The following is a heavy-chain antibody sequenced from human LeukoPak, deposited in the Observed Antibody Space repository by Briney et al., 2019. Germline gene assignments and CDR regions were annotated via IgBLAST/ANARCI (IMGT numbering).Heavy chain of an antibody. D-gene: IGHD3-22*01. CDR2: ISGSGNRT. CDR3: AKEFYYKASSFDY. J-gene: IGHJ4*02. CDR1: GFTFSSYA. Sequence: GGSLRLSCAVSGFTFSSYAISWVRQAPGKGLEWVSTISGSGNRTYYANSVKGRFTLSRDKSKNTVYLQMNSLRLDETAVYYCAKEFYYKASSFDYWGQGTLVTVSS. V-gene: IGHV3-23*01.